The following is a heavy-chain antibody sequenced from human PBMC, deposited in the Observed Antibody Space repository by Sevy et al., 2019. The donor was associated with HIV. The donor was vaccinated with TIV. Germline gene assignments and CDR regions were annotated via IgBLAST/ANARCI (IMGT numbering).Heavy chain of an antibody. D-gene: IGHD3-16*01. Sequence: GGSLRLSCAASGFTFSANWMNWVRQAPGKGLEWVANIKADGSDKHYVDSVEGRFTISRDNAKNLLFLQMNTLRVEDTAVYYCAHETFGRFESWGQGTLVTVSS. J-gene: IGHJ4*02. CDR3: AHETFGRFES. CDR1: GFTFSANW. V-gene: IGHV3-7*01. CDR2: IKADGSDK.